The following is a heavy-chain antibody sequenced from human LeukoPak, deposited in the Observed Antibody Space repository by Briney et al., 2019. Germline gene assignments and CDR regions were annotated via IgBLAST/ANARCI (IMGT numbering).Heavy chain of an antibody. CDR3: ASRTTVTDADGFDI. J-gene: IGHJ3*02. V-gene: IGHV3-23*01. D-gene: IGHD4-17*01. CDR2: ISGSSTNT. Sequence: GGSLRLSCAASGLTFSSYGMNWVRQAPGKGLEWVSAISGSSTNTYYADSVRGRFTVSRDNSKNTVYLQMNSLRAEDTAVYYCASRTTVTDADGFDIWGQGTMVTVSS. CDR1: GLTFSSYG.